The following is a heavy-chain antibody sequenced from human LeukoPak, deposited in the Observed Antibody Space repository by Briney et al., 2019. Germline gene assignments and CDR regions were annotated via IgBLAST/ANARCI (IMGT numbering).Heavy chain of an antibody. D-gene: IGHD6-6*01. Sequence: GGSLRLSCAASGFTFKTYWMTWVRQAPGRGLEWVANINQDRSERYYVDSVKGRFTISRDNAKNSLYLQLNSLRAEDTAVYYCARWAGSSWAEARRQGYKYYYYMDVWGKGTTVTVSS. CDR1: GFTFKTYW. CDR2: INQDRSER. CDR3: ARWAGSSWAEARRQGYKYYYYMDV. J-gene: IGHJ6*03. V-gene: IGHV3-7*01.